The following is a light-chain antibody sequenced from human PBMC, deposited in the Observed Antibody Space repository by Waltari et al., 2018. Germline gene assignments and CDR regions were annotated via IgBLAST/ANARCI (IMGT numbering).Light chain of an antibody. Sequence: DIQMTQFPSSVSASVGDRVTITCRASQGISSWLDWYQQKPGKAPKLLIYAASLLKSGVPSRFSGSGSGTDFSLTISSLQPEDFATYYCQQSNSFPWTFGQGTKVEIK. CDR1: QGISSW. J-gene: IGKJ1*01. V-gene: IGKV1-12*01. CDR3: QQSNSFPWT. CDR2: AAS.